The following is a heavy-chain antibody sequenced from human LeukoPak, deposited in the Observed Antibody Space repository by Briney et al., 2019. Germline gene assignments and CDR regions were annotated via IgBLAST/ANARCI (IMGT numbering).Heavy chain of an antibody. CDR3: ARDPYCGGDCYFGWFDP. CDR1: GYTFTSYG. D-gene: IGHD2-21*02. CDR2: ISAYNGNT. V-gene: IGHV1-18*01. Sequence: ASVKVSCKASGYTFTSYGISWVRQAPGQGLEWMGWISAYNGNTNYAQKLQGRVTMTTDTSTSTAYMELRSLRSDDTAVYYCARDPYCGGDCYFGWFDPWGQGTLVTVSS. J-gene: IGHJ5*02.